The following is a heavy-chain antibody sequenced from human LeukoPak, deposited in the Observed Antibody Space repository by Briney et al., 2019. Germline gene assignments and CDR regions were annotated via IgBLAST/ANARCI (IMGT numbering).Heavy chain of an antibody. CDR1: GGSISSSSYY. J-gene: IGHJ4*02. V-gene: IGHV4-39*01. D-gene: IGHD6-19*01. CDR2: IYYSGST. Sequence: SETLSLTCTVSGGSISSSSYYWGWIRQPPGKGLEWIGSIYYSGSTYYNPSLKSRVTISVDTSKNQFSLKLSSVTAADTAVYYCARGWPGYSSGWYRHWGQGTLVTVSS. CDR3: ARGWPGYSSGWYRH.